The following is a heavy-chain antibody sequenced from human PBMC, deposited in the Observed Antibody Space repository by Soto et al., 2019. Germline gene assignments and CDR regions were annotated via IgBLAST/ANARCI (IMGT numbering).Heavy chain of an antibody. Sequence: QVQLVESGGGVVQPGRSLRLSCAASGFTFSSYGMHWVRQAPGKGLEWVAVIWYDGSNKYYADSVKGRFTISRDNSKNTLYLQMNSLRAEDTAVYYCASPPPAWNDADTLTALYYWGQGTLVTVSS. CDR2: IWYDGSNK. V-gene: IGHV3-33*01. CDR1: GFTFSSYG. J-gene: IGHJ4*02. CDR3: ASPPPAWNDADTLTALYY. D-gene: IGHD1-1*01.